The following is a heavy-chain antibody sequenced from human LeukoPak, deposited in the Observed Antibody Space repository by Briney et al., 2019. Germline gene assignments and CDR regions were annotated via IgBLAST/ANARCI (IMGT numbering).Heavy chain of an antibody. Sequence: SETLSLTCTVSGGSISSYYWSWLRQPPGKGLEWIGYIYYSGSTNYNPSLKSRVTISVDTSKNQFSLKLSSVTAADTAVYYCARLRHYGPGSYHFDYWGQGTLVTVSS. J-gene: IGHJ4*02. CDR3: ARLRHYGPGSYHFDY. V-gene: IGHV4-59*08. D-gene: IGHD3-10*01. CDR1: GGSISSYY. CDR2: IYYSGST.